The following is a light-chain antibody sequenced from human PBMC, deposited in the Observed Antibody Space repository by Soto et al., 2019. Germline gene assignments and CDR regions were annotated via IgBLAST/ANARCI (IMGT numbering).Light chain of an antibody. CDR1: SSNIGAGYD. V-gene: IGLV1-40*01. Sequence: QSVLTQPPSVSGAPGQRVTISCTGSSSNIGAGYDVHWYQQFPGTAPKLLIYANNNRPSGVPDRFSASKSGTSASLAVTGLQAEDEADYYCQSYDSSLIXSVXXXXTKLXXL. CDR3: QSYDSSLIXSV. J-gene: IGLJ2*01. CDR2: ANN.